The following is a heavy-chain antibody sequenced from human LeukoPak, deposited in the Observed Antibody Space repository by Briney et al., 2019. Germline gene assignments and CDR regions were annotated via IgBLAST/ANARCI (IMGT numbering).Heavy chain of an antibody. Sequence: ASVKVSCKASGYTFTTYAISWVRQAPGLGLEWMGWIGTYNGNPDYAQNLQGRVTMTTDTSTSTAYMELRNLKSDDTAVYYCAREDPGGAFDVWGRGTMVTVSS. CDR2: IGTYNGNP. V-gene: IGHV1-18*01. CDR1: GYTFTTYA. D-gene: IGHD3-16*01. J-gene: IGHJ3*01. CDR3: AREDPGGAFDV.